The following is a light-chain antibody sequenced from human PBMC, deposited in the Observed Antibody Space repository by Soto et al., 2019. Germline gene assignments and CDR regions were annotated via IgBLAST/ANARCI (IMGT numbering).Light chain of an antibody. J-gene: IGKJ5*01. CDR1: QSISSW. V-gene: IGKV1-5*01. CDR2: DAS. CDR3: QQYNTYST. Sequence: DIEMTQSPSTLSAYIGDRVTISCRASQSISSWLARYQQKPGKAPNLLIYDASSLKSGVPARFSGSGSGTEFTLTISSLQPDDFATYYCQQYNTYSTFGQGTRLEIK.